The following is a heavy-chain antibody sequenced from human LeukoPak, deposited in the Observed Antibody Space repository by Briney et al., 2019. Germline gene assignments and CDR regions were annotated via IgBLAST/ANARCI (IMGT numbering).Heavy chain of an antibody. D-gene: IGHD2-21*01. CDR1: GGSFSGYY. V-gene: IGHV4-34*01. Sequence: PSETLSLTCAVYGGSFSGYYWSWIRQPPGKGLEWIGSIYYSGSTYYNPSLKSRVTISVDTSKNQFSLKLSSVTAADTAVYYCARGLAYCGGDCYPDYYYMDVWGKGTTVTVSS. CDR2: IYYSGST. J-gene: IGHJ6*03. CDR3: ARGLAYCGGDCYPDYYYMDV.